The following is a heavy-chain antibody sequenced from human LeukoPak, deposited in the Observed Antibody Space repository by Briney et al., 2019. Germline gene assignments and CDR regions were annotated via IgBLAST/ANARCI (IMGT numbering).Heavy chain of an antibody. J-gene: IGHJ3*02. CDR1: GDSVSSNSAA. Sequence: SQTLSLTCAISGDSVSSNSAAWNWIRQSPSRGLEWLGRTYYRSKWYNDYAVSVKSRITISPDTSKNQFSLQLNSVTPEDTAVYYCARTSRDYDILTGYYILDDAFDIWGQGTMVTVSS. CDR3: ARTSRDYDILTGYYILDDAFDI. V-gene: IGHV6-1*01. CDR2: TYYRSKWYN. D-gene: IGHD3-9*01.